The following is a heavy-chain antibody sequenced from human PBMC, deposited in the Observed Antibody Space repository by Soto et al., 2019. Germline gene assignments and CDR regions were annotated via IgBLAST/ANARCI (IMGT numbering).Heavy chain of an antibody. J-gene: IGHJ6*02. CDR3: ARAPPDYSSYGMDV. CDR1: GDSVSSNSSA. V-gene: IGHV6-1*01. Sequence: SQSLSLTCAISGDSVSSNSSACNCIRRSPSRGLEWLGRTYYRSKGYKDYAVSVKSRITINPHTSKNPFPPQLHSGTPEDTAVYYCARAPPDYSSYGMDVWGQRTTVTASS. CDR2: TYYRSKGYK.